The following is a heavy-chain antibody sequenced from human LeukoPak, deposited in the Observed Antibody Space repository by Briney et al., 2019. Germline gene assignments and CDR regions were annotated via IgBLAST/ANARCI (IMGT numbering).Heavy chain of an antibody. D-gene: IGHD6-19*01. CDR3: ARAGSGSGWYFDY. CDR2: ISPYNGNT. V-gene: IGHV1-18*04. J-gene: IGHJ4*02. Sequence: ASVKVSCKASGYTFSAHYMHWVRQAPGQGLEWMGWISPYNGNTRYAQKFQGRVAMTTDTSTTTAYMELRGLRFNDTAVYYCARAGSGSGWYFDYWGQGTLVTVSS. CDR1: GYTFSAHY.